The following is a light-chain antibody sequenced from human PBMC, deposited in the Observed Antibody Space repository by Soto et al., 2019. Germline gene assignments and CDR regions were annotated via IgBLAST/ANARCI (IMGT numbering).Light chain of an antibody. CDR3: SSYAGAVV. Sequence: QSALTQPASVSGSPGQSITLSCTRTSSGVENYNLVSWYQHHPGKAPKLIIYEGSQRPSGVSDRFSGSKSGNTASLTISGLRAEDEADYYCSSYAGAVVFGGGTQLTVL. CDR1: SSGVENYNL. V-gene: IGLV2-23*01. CDR2: EGS. J-gene: IGLJ2*01.